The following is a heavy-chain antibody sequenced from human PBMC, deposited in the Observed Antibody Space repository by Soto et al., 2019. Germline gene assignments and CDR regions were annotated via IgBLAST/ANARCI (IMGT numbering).Heavy chain of an antibody. CDR3: ARESEDLTSNFDY. J-gene: IGHJ4*02. CDR2: ISSTTNYI. Sequence: GSLRLSCAASGFSLTRYSMNWVRQAPGKGLEWVSSISSTTNYIYYADSMKGRFTVSRDNAKNSVYLEMNSLSAEDTAVYYWARESEDLTSNFDYWGQGTLVTVSS. CDR1: GFSLTRYS. V-gene: IGHV3-21*01.